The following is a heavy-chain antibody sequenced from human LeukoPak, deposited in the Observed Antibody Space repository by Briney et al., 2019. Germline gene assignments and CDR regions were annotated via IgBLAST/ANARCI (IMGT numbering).Heavy chain of an antibody. D-gene: IGHD2-2*01. CDR2: IYTSGST. CDR1: GGSISSYY. CDR3: ARDSRRGTSVFFDY. Sequence: SETLSLTCTVSGGSISSYYWSWIRQPAGKGLEWIGRIYTSGSTNYNPSLKSRVTMSVDTSKNQFSLKLSSVTAADTAVYYCARDSRRGTSVFFDYWGQGTLVTVSS. V-gene: IGHV4-4*07. J-gene: IGHJ4*02.